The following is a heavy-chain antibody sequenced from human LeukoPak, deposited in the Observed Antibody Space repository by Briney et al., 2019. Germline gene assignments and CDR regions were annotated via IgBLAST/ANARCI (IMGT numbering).Heavy chain of an antibody. J-gene: IGHJ4*02. V-gene: IGHV3-23*01. D-gene: IGHD3-22*01. CDR2: ISGSGGST. CDR1: GFTFSSYA. Sequence: GGSLRLSCAASGFTFSSYAMSWVRQAPGKGLEWVSAISGSGGSTYYADSVKGRFTISRDNSKNTLYLQMNSLGAEDTAVYYCAKSHYYDSSGYYYVVLYYFDYWGQGTLVTVSS. CDR3: AKSHYYDSSGYYYVVLYYFDY.